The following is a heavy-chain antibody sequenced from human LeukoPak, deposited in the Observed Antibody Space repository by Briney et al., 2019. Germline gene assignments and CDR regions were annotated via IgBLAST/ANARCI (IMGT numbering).Heavy chain of an antibody. CDR3: ARGGTGYSSSGFEY. D-gene: IGHD6-13*01. CDR2: IYTSGST. V-gene: IGHV4-61*02. J-gene: IGHJ4*02. CDR1: GGSIISGSYY. Sequence: SETLSLTCTVSGGSIISGSYYWSWIRQPAGKGLEWIGRIYTSGSTNYNPSLKSRVTISVDTSKNQFSLKLTSVTAADTAVYYCARGGTGYSSSGFEYWGQGTLVTVSS.